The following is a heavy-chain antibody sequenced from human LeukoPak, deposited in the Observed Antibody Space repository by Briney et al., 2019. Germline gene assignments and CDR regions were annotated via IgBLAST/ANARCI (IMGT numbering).Heavy chain of an antibody. CDR2: ISSSGSTI. V-gene: IGHV3-11*01. J-gene: IGHJ4*02. D-gene: IGHD1-7*01. Sequence: PGGSLRLSCAASGFTFSDYYMSWIRQAPGKGPEWVSYISSSGSTIYYADSVKGRFTISRDNAKNSLYLQMNSLRAENTAVYYCARRYNWNYVFDYWGQGTLVTVSS. CDR3: ARRYNWNYVFDY. CDR1: GFTFSDYY.